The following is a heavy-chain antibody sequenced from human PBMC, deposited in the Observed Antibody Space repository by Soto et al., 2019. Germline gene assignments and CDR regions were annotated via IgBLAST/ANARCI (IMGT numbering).Heavy chain of an antibody. D-gene: IGHD6-6*01. Sequence: SETLSLTCTVSGGSVSSGSYYWSWIRQPPGKGLERIGYIYYSGSTNYNPSLKSRVTISVDTSKNQFSLKLSSVTAADTAVYYCARVFYSSSWVDPWGQGTLVTVSS. CDR3: ARVFYSSSWVDP. J-gene: IGHJ5*02. CDR1: GGSVSSGSYY. V-gene: IGHV4-61*01. CDR2: IYYSGST.